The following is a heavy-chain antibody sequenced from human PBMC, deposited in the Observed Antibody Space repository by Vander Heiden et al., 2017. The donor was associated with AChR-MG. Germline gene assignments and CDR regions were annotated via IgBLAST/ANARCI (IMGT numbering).Heavy chain of an antibody. CDR2: INNSGST. CDR3: ARGPGYSSGWTPTGTFDI. V-gene: IGHV4-34*01. CDR1: GGSFCGCY. J-gene: IGHJ3*02. D-gene: IGHD6-19*01. Sequence: VQLRTWGAGLLKRAETLSLACAVYGGSFCGCYWSWLRQPPGKGLEWIGEINNSGSTNYNPSLKSRVTISVDTSKNQFSLKLSSVTAADTAVYYCARGPGYSSGWTPTGTFDIWGQGTMVTVSS.